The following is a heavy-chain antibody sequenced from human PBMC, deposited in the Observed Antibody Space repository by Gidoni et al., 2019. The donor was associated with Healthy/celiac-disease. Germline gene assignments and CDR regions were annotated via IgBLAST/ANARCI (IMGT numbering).Heavy chain of an antibody. Sequence: EVQLVESGGGLVQPGRSLRLSCAASGFTFDDYAMHWVRQAPGKGLEGVSGISWNSGSIGYADSVKGRFTISRDNAKNSLYLQMNSLRAEDTALYYCAKDPREMATILYGAFDIWGQGTMVTVSS. V-gene: IGHV3-9*01. CDR2: ISWNSGSI. CDR1: GFTFDDYA. D-gene: IGHD5-12*01. CDR3: AKDPREMATILYGAFDI. J-gene: IGHJ3*02.